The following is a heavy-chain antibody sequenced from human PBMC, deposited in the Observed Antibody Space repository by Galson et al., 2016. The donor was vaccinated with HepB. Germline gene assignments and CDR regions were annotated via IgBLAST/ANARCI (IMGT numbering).Heavy chain of an antibody. CDR3: AKDRGGGYCTTPSCFAFDL. Sequence: SLRLSCAGSGFKIDDYAMHWVRQGPGKGLEWVSGISWNDKTQGHAASVKGRFADSRDNAKNSLYLEINSLRIEDTALYFCAKDRGGGYCTTPSCFAFDLWGQGTMVTVSS. J-gene: IGHJ3*01. CDR1: GFKIDDYA. CDR2: ISWNDKTQ. D-gene: IGHD2-2*01. V-gene: IGHV3-9*01.